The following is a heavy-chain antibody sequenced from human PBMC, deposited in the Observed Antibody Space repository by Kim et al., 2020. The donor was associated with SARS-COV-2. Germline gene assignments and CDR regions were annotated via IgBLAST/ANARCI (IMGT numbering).Heavy chain of an antibody. J-gene: IGHJ2*01. D-gene: IGHD3-10*01. CDR3: ARVRPRVMSGVWFGELESYWYFDL. CDR1: GGSISSGGYY. CDR2: IYYSGST. Sequence: SETLSLTCTVSGGSISSGGYYWSWIRQHPGKGLEWIGYIYYSGSTYYNPSLKSRVTISVDTSKNQFSLKLSSVTAADTAVYYCARVRPRVMSGVWFGELESYWYFDLWGRGTLVTVSS. V-gene: IGHV4-31*03.